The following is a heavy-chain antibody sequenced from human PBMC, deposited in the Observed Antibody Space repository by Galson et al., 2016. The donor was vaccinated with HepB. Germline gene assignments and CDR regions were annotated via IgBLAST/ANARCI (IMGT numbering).Heavy chain of an antibody. CDR3: ARIKEELRRAFDI. J-gene: IGHJ3*02. D-gene: IGHD1-7*01. V-gene: IGHV1-2*02. CDR2: INPNSGGT. Sequence: SVKVSCKASGYTFTADYMHWVRQAPGQGFEWMGWINPNSGGTHYAQKFQGRVTLTRDTSISTAYMELSSLISDDTAVYYCARIKEELRRAFDIWGQGTMLTVSS. CDR1: GYTFTADY.